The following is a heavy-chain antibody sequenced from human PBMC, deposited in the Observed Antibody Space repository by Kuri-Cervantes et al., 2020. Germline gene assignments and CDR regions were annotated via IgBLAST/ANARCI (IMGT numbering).Heavy chain of an antibody. CDR1: GFTFSSYG. CDR2: IWYDGSNK. J-gene: IGHJ4*02. D-gene: IGHD2-15*01. V-gene: IGHV3-33*01. Sequence: GGSLRLSCAASGFTFSSYGMHWVRQAPGKGLEWVAVIWYDGSNKYYADSVKGRFTISRDNAKNSLYLQMTNLRDEDTAVYYCARGGYCSGGSCGGFDYWGQGTLVTVSS. CDR3: ARGGYCSGGSCGGFDY.